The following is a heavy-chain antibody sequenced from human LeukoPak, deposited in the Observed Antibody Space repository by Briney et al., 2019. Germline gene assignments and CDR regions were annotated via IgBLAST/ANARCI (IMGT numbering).Heavy chain of an antibody. Sequence: GGSLRLSCAASGFTFSSYSMNWVRQAPGKGLEWVSSISSSSSYIYYADSVKGRFTISRDNAKNSLYLRMNSLRAEDTAVYYCARDRKTERITGTTFWLWGQGTLVTVSS. CDR1: GFTFSSYS. CDR3: ARDRKTERITGTTFWL. J-gene: IGHJ4*02. V-gene: IGHV3-21*01. CDR2: ISSSSSYI. D-gene: IGHD1-7*01.